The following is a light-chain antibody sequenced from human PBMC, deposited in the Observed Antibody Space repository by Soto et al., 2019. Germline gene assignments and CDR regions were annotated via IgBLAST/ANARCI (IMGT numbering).Light chain of an antibody. J-gene: IGKJ1*01. CDR1: QSVSSN. V-gene: IGKV3-15*01. CDR3: QRSVCSPRPWP. Sequence: VMAMSRFAVAVPPGERATLSCRAIQSVSSNLAWYQQKPGQAPRLLIYGASTRATDVPARFSGSGSGTEFTLTISSLQSEDFAVNRCQRSVCSPRPWPSCQGTMLDVK. CDR2: GAS.